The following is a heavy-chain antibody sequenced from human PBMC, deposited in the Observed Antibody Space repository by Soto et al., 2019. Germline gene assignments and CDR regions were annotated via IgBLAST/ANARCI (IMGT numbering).Heavy chain of an antibody. D-gene: IGHD3-22*01. Sequence: PGGSLRLSCAAPGFTFSSYGMHWVRQAPGKGLEWVAVIWYDGSNKYYADSVKGRFTISRDNSKNTLYLQMNSLRAEDTAVYYCARDREDMGNGLFKDPNTDAFDIWGQGTMVTVSS. J-gene: IGHJ3*02. V-gene: IGHV3-33*01. CDR3: ARDREDMGNGLFKDPNTDAFDI. CDR1: GFTFSSYG. CDR2: IWYDGSNK.